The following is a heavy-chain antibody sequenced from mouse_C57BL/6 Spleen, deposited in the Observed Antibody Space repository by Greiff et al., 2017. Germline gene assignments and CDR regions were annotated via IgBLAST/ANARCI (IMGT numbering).Heavy chain of an antibody. V-gene: IGHV5-17*01. CDR1: GFTFSDYG. Sequence: EVQLKESGGGLVKPGGSLKLSCAASGFTFSDYGMHWVRQAPEKGLEWVAYISSGSSTIYYADTVKGRFTISRDNAKNTLFLQMTSLRSEDTAMYYCARVYYGSHYAMDYWGQGTSVTVSS. CDR2: ISSGSSTI. J-gene: IGHJ4*01. D-gene: IGHD1-1*01. CDR3: ARVYYGSHYAMDY.